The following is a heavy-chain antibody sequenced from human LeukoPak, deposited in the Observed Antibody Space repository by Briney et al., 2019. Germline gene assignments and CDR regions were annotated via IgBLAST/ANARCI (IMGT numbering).Heavy chain of an antibody. V-gene: IGHV3-13*01. D-gene: IGHD3-16*02. CDR1: GFTFSSYD. CDR2: IGTAGDT. Sequence: GGSLRLSCAASGFTFSSYDMHWVRQATGKGLEWVSAIGTAGDTYYPGSVKGRFTISRDTSRNTLFLQMNSLRVEDSAMYYCVKRLTLGDLSIKGAFALWGQGTMVTVAS. CDR3: VKRLTLGDLSIKGAFAL. J-gene: IGHJ3*01.